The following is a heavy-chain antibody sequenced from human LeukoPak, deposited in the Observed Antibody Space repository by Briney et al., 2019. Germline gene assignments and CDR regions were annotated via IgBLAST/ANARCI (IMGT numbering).Heavy chain of an antibody. V-gene: IGHV3-21*01. D-gene: IGHD3-10*01. J-gene: IGHJ2*01. Sequence: PGGSLRLSCAASGFTFSSYSMNWVRQAPGKGLEWVSSISSSSSYIYYADSVKGRFTISRDNAKNSLCLQMNSLRAENTAVYYCARGSGGYWYFDLWGRGTLVTVSS. CDR1: GFTFSSYS. CDR2: ISSSSSYI. CDR3: ARGSGGYWYFDL.